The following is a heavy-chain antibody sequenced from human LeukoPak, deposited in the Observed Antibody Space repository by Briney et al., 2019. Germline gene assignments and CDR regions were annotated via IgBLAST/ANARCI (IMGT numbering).Heavy chain of an antibody. D-gene: IGHD2-21*02. CDR2: IYYSGST. CDR3: ASFSVVVTASHLAY. CDR1: GGSISSSSYY. J-gene: IGHJ4*02. Sequence: PSETLSLTCTVSGGSISSSSYYWGWIRQPPGKGLEWIGSIYYSGSTYYNPSLKSRVTVSVDTSKNQFSLKLSSVTAADTAVYYCASFSVVVTASHLAYWGQGTLVTVSS. V-gene: IGHV4-39*01.